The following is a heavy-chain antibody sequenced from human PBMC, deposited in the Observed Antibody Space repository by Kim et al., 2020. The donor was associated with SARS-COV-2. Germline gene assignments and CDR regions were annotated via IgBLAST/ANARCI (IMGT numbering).Heavy chain of an antibody. CDR3: ASGTGDQPHYYYGMDV. CDR1: GYTFTGYY. J-gene: IGHJ6*02. CDR2: INPNSGGT. Sequence: ASVKVSCKASGYTFTGYYMHWVRQAPGQGLEWMGWINPNSGGTNYAQKFQGWVTMTRDTSISTAYMELSRLRSDDTAVYYCASGTGDQPHYYYGMDVWGQGTTVTVSS. D-gene: IGHD7-27*01. V-gene: IGHV1-2*04.